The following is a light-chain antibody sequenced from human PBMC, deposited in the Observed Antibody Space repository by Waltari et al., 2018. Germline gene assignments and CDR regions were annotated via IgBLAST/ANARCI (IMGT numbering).Light chain of an antibody. CDR1: QSLLTSNGNNY. V-gene: IGKV2-28*01. CDR2: LGS. CDR3: MQGLHTPLT. Sequence: DIVMTQYPLSLPVTPGEPASISCRSSQSLLTSNGNNYLDWYRQKPGQSPQLLIYLGSNRASGVPDRISGSGSGTDFTLKISRVEAEDVGVYYCMQGLHTPLTFGGGTKVEIK. J-gene: IGKJ4*01.